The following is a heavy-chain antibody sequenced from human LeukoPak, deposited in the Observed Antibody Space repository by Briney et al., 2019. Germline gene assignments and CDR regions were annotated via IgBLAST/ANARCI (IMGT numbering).Heavy chain of an antibody. D-gene: IGHD3-3*01. CDR3: ARSRARRFLEWSFGS. CDR1: GGSISSGSYY. J-gene: IGHJ5*02. Sequence: SQTLYLTCTVSGGSISSGSYYRSWIRQPAGKGLESIGRIYTSGSTNYNPSLKSRVTISVDTSKNQFSLKLSSVTAADTAVYYCARSRARRFLEWSFGSWGQGTLVTVTS. V-gene: IGHV4-61*02. CDR2: IYTSGST.